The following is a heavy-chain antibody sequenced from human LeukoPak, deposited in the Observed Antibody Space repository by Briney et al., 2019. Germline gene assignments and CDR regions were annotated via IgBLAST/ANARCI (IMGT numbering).Heavy chain of an antibody. Sequence: GGSLRLSCAASGFTFSNYWMHWVRQAPGKGLAWVSRTNSDGSSTSHADSVKGRFTISRDNAKNTLYLHMNSLTAEDTAVYYCAREGGYCSGGSCPFYYWGQGTLVTVSS. CDR2: TNSDGSST. D-gene: IGHD2-15*01. CDR1: GFTFSNYW. J-gene: IGHJ4*02. V-gene: IGHV3-74*01. CDR3: AREGGYCSGGSCPFYY.